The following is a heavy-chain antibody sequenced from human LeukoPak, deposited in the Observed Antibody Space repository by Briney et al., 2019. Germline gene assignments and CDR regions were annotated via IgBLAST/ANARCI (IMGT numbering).Heavy chain of an antibody. J-gene: IGHJ4*02. CDR3: AKHVYFDY. V-gene: IGHV3-30*18. CDR2: ISYDGSNK. CDR1: GFTFSSYG. Sequence: GGSLRLSCAASGFTFSSYGMHWVRQAPGKGLEWVAVISYDGSNKYYADSVKGLFTISRDNSKNTLYLQMNSLRAEDTAVYYCAKHVYFDYWGQGTLVTVSS.